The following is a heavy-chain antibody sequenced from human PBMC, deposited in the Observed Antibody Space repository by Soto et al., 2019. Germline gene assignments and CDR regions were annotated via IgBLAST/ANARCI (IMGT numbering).Heavy chain of an antibody. V-gene: IGHV3-23*01. CDR1: GFTFSSYA. CDR2: ISGSGGST. CDR3: AKVGYYDSSGHNWFDP. J-gene: IGHJ5*02. Sequence: GGSLRLSCAASGFTFSSYAMSWVRQAPGKGLEWVSAISGSGGSTYYADSVKGRFTISRDNSKNTLYLRMNSLRADDTAVYYCAKVGYYDSSGHNWFDPWGQGTLVTVSS. D-gene: IGHD3-22*01.